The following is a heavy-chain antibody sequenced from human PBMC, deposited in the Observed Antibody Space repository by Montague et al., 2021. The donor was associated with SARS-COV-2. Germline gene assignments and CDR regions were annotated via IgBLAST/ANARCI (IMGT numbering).Heavy chain of an antibody. CDR3: ARDGEIVAVGYYFDS. CDR1: GFPFSSYW. D-gene: IGHD3-22*01. Sequence: SRRLSFAASGFPFSSYWMYWVRQAPGKGLVWVSHISSDGSRRRYADSVKGRFTISRDNAKNTLYLQMNSLRAEDTAVYYCARDGEIVAVGYYFDSWGQGTLVTASS. J-gene: IGHJ4*02. CDR2: ISSDGSRR. V-gene: IGHV3-74*01.